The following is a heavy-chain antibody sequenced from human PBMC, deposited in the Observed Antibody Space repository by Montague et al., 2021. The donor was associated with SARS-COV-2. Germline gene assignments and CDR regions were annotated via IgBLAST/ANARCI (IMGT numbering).Heavy chain of an antibody. J-gene: IGHJ6*02. V-gene: IGHV4-34*01. CDR1: GGSFSGYY. D-gene: IGHD4-11*01. Sequence: SETLSLTCAVYGGSFSGYYWSWIRQPPGKGLEWVGEINHSGSTNYNPSLKSRVTVSVDTSKNQFSLKLSSVTAADTALYYCARAVPVTTFYYYYGMDVWGQGTPVTVAS. CDR2: INHSGST. CDR3: ARAVPVTTFYYYYGMDV.